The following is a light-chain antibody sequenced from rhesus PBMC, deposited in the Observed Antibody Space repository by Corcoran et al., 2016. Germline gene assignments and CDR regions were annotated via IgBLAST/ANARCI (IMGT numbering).Light chain of an antibody. J-gene: IGKJ4*01. V-gene: IGKV1-33*02. CDR2: AAS. Sequence: DIQMSQSPSSLSASVGDKVTITCRASQGISNALAWYQQKPGKDPKLLIYAASSLERRVPSRLSGSRSGTDFTLTISSRQPEEFATYYCQQDYSTPLTFGGGTKVELK. CDR1: QGISNA. CDR3: QQDYSTPLT.